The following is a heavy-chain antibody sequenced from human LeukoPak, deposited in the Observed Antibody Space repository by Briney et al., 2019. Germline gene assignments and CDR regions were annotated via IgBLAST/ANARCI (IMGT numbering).Heavy chain of an antibody. V-gene: IGHV4-34*01. CDR1: GGSFSSYY. CDR3: ARVSYDYIWGSYRYIPSYYFDY. CDR2: INHSGST. Sequence: SETLSLTCAVYGGSFSSYYWSWIRQPPGKGLEWVGEINHSGSTNYNPSLKSRVTISVDTSKNQFSLKLSSVTAADTAVYYCARVSYDYIWGSYRYIPSYYFDYWGQGTLVTVSS. J-gene: IGHJ4*02. D-gene: IGHD3-16*02.